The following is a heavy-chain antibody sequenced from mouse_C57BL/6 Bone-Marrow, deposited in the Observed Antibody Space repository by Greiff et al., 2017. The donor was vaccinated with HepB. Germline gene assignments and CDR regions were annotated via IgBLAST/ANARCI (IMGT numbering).Heavy chain of an antibody. V-gene: IGHV5-15*01. CDR1: GFTFSDYG. Sequence: DVHLVESGGGLVQPGGSLKLSCAASGFTFSDYGMAWVRQAPRKGPEWVAFISNLAYSIYYADTVTGRFTISRENAKNTLYLEMSSLRSEDTAMYYCARKGDYYGSSYWYFDVWGQGTTLTVSS. CDR2: ISNLAYSI. D-gene: IGHD1-1*01. CDR3: ARKGDYYGSSYWYFDV. J-gene: IGHJ1*01.